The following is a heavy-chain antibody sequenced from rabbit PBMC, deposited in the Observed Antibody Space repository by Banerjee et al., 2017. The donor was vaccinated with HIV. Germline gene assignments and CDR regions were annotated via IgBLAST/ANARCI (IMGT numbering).Heavy chain of an antibody. CDR2: IYAHDGST. J-gene: IGHJ4*01. CDR1: GIDFSYVYA. Sequence: QEQLEESGGGLVKPEGSLTLTCTASGIDFSYVYACWVRQAPGKGLEWIACIYAHDGSTYYASWAKGRFTISETSSTTVTLQMTSLTAADTATYFCARVGAGNAWDLWGQGTLVTVS. D-gene: IGHD4-2*01. V-gene: IGHV1S45*01. CDR3: ARVGAGNAWDL.